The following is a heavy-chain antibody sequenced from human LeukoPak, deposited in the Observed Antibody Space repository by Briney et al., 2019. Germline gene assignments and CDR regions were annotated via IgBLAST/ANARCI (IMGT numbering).Heavy chain of an antibody. V-gene: IGHV3-23*01. CDR1: GFTFSSYA. CDR3: AAIGGYNFDY. CDR2: ISGSGGST. D-gene: IGHD5-12*01. Sequence: GGSLRLSCAASGFTFSSYAMSWVRQAPGKGLEWVSAISGSGGSTYYADSVEGRFTISRDNSKNTLYLQMNSLRAEDTAVYYCAAIGGYNFDYWGQGTLVTVSS. J-gene: IGHJ4*02.